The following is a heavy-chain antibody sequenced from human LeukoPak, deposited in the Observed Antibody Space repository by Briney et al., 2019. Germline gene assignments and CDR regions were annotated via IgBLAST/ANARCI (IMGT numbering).Heavy chain of an antibody. Sequence: PGGSLRLSCAASGFTFSSYSMNWVRQAPGKGLEWVSSISSSSSYIYYADSVKGRFTISRDNSKNTLFLQMDSLRADDTAVYYCAKHSSSWHYFDYWGQGTLVTVSS. D-gene: IGHD6-13*01. V-gene: IGHV3-21*04. CDR3: AKHSSSWHYFDY. CDR2: ISSSSSYI. CDR1: GFTFSSYS. J-gene: IGHJ4*02.